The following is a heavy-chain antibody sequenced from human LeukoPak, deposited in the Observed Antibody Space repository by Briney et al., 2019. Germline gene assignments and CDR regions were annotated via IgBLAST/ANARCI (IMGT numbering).Heavy chain of an antibody. V-gene: IGHV4-31*03. CDR2: IHCTGST. D-gene: IGHD2-2*02. CDR3: ARGQPGYCSSTSCYSISLYYYYGMDV. J-gene: IGHJ6*02. CDR1: GGSIISGDYY. Sequence: SETLSLTCIVSGGSIISGDYYWSWIRQHPGKGLEWIGYIHCTGSTYYNPSLKSRTTMSVDTSKNQFSLKLTSVTAADAAVYYCARGQPGYCSSTSCYSISLYYYYGMDVWGQGTTVTVSS.